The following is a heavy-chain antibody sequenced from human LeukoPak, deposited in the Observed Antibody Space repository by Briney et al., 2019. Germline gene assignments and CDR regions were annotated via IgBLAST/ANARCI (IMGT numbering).Heavy chain of an antibody. D-gene: IGHD3-10*01. V-gene: IGHV1-18*01. CDR1: GYTFTSYG. CDR3: ARCPYGSGSYYFDY. CDR2: ISAYNGNT. Sequence: ASVKVSCKASGYTFTSYGISWVRQAPGQGLGWMGWISAYNGNTNYAQKLQGRVTMTTDTSTSTAYMELKSLRSDATAVYYCARCPYGSGSYYFDYWGQGTLVTVSS. J-gene: IGHJ4*02.